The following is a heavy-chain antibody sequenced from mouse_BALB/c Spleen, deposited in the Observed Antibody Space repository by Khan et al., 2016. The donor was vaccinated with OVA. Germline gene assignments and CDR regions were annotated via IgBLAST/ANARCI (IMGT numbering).Heavy chain of an antibody. D-gene: IGHD1-1*01. CDR1: GYTFTSNT. V-gene: IGHV1-4*01. CDR3: ARRTTVYTMDY. CDR2: INPSSGYT. J-gene: IGHJ4*01. Sequence: QVQLQQSGAELARPGASVKMSCKASGYTFTSNTMHWVKQRPGQGLEWIGYINPSSGYTNYNQNFKDKATLTADNSTRTSYMQLSSLTSEDSAVYYCARRTTVYTMDYWGQGTSVTVSS.